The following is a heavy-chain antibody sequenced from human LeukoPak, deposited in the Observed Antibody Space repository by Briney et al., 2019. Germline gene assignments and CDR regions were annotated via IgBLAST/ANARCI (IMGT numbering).Heavy chain of an antibody. V-gene: IGHV3-30*02. CDR3: ARDLPGNYYPWY. Sequence: GGSLRLSCAASGFTFSSYGMHWVRQAPGKGLEWVAFIRYDGSNKYYADSVKGRFTISRDNSKNTLYLQMNSLRAEDTAVYYCARDLPGNYYPWYWGQRTLVTVSS. CDR2: IRYDGSNK. J-gene: IGHJ4*02. D-gene: IGHD1-26*01. CDR1: GFTFSSYG.